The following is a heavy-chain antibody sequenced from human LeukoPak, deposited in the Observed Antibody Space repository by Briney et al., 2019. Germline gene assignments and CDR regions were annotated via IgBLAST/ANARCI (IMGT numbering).Heavy chain of an antibody. CDR3: AKDPLGSHLAYCGGDCYSPSIPDDAFDI. D-gene: IGHD2-21*02. J-gene: IGHJ3*02. CDR1: AFTFSSYA. CDR2: ISGSGGST. Sequence: GGSLRLSCAASAFTFSSYAMSWVRQAPGKGLEWVSAISGSGGSTSYADSVKGRFTISRDNAKNTLYLQMNSLRAEDTAVYYCAKDPLGSHLAYCGGDCYSPSIPDDAFDIWGQGTMVTVSS. V-gene: IGHV3-23*01.